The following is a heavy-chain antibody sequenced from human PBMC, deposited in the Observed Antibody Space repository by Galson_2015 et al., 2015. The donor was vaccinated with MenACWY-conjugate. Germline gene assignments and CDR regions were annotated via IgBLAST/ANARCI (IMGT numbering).Heavy chain of an antibody. V-gene: IGHV3-7*03. CDR1: GFSFSGSW. J-gene: IGHJ3*02. D-gene: IGHD4-17*01. CDR3: ARGPRYGAFDI. Sequence: SLRLSCAASGFSFSGSWMSWVRQAPGKGLEWVANIKQDASEKCYVDSVKGRFAISRDNAKTSLYLQMNSLGTEDTAVYYCARGPRYGAFDIWGQG. CDR2: IKQDASEK.